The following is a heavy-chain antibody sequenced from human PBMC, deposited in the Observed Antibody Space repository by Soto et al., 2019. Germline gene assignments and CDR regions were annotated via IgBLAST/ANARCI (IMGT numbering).Heavy chain of an antibody. D-gene: IGHD5-12*01. CDR3: AKDLREMATIRPDY. CDR2: ISYDGIDK. Sequence: QVQLVESGGGVVQPGTSLRLSCAASGFTFSSFGIHWVRQAPGKGLEWVAVISYDGIDKNYGDSVKGRFTISRENSKNMVYLQMNSLRIEGTAVYHCAKDLREMATIRPDYWGQGVLVAFSS. CDR1: GFTFSSFG. V-gene: IGHV3-30*18. J-gene: IGHJ4*02.